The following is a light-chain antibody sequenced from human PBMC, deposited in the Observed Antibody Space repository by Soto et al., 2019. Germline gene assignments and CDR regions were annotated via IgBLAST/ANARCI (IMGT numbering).Light chain of an antibody. J-gene: IGKJ3*01. CDR2: AAS. CDR1: QGIRND. V-gene: IGKV1-6*01. Sequence: IQMPQSPSSLSASVGDRVTITCRASQGIRNDLAWYQQKPGKAPKLLIYAASTLQSGVPSRFSGSGSGTDFTLTISSLQPEDFATYHCLQDHNSLTFGPGTKVDIK. CDR3: LQDHNSLT.